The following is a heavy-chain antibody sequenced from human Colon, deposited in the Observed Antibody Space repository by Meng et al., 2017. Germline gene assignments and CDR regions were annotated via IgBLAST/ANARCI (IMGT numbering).Heavy chain of an antibody. D-gene: IGHD3-16*01. CDR2: INHSGGA. J-gene: IGHJ4*02. CDR3: ARVDFRGKTADSTGLGH. V-gene: IGHV4-34*02. CDR1: DGAFSDYY. Sequence: QVLLQPWGAGVVKPWATLSLTCAAYDGAFSDYYWSWIRQPPGKRLEWIGEINHSGGANYNPSLQSRVTISVDTSKNQFSLKLSSVIAADTAVYYCARVDFRGKTADSTGLGHWGQGTLVTVSS.